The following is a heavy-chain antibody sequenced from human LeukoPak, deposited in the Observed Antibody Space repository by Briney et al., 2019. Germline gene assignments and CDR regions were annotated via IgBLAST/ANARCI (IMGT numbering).Heavy chain of an antibody. V-gene: IGHV3-7*01. J-gene: IGHJ3*02. CDR2: IKQDGSEK. D-gene: IGHD3-10*01. CDR1: GFIFSSYW. CDR3: ARDPLWFGEFGDI. Sequence: GGSLRLSCVASGFIFSSYWMSWVRQAPGKGLEWVANIKQDGSEKYYVDSVKGRFTISRDNAKNSLYLQMNSLRAEDTAVYYCARDPLWFGEFGDIWGQGTMVTVSS.